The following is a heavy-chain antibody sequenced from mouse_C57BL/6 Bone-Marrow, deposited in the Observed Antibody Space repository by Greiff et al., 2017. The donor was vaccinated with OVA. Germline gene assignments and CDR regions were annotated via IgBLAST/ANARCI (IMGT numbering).Heavy chain of an antibody. CDR2: ISSGSSTI. J-gene: IGHJ3*01. CDR3: AKPPFYGPLFAY. V-gene: IGHV5-17*01. Sequence: EVQLQESGGGLVKPGGSLKLSCAASGFTFSDYGMHWVRQAPEKGLEWVAYISSGSSTIYYADTVKGRFTISRDNAKNTLFLQMTSLRSEDTAMYYCAKPPFYGPLFAYWGQGTLVTVSA. D-gene: IGHD1-1*01. CDR1: GFTFSDYG.